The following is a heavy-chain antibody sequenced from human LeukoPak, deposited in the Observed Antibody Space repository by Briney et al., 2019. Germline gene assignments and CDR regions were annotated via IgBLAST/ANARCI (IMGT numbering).Heavy chain of an antibody. J-gene: IGHJ4*02. D-gene: IGHD6-19*01. CDR3: ARHGGSGWPRGYFDY. CDR1: GYLFTSYW. CDR2: IYPGDSDT. Sequence: GESLQISCKGSGYLFTSYWIGWVRQLPGKGLEWMGIIYPGDSDTRYSPSFQGQVTISADKSISTAYLQWSSLKASDTAMYYCARHGGSGWPRGYFDYWGQGTLVTVSS. V-gene: IGHV5-51*01.